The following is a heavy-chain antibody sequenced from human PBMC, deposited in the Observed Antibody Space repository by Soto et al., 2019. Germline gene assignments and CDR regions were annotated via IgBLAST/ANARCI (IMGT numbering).Heavy chain of an antibody. V-gene: IGHV1-3*01. Sequence: QVQLVQSGAEVKKPGASVKVSCKASGYTFTNYAMHWVRQAPGQRLESMGWFNAGNGDTKYSQKFQDRVTITRDTSASIAYMEVSSLRSEDTAVYYCAREIGQRWFDPWGQGTLVTVSS. J-gene: IGHJ5*02. CDR3: AREIGQRWFDP. CDR2: FNAGNGDT. CDR1: GYTFTNYA.